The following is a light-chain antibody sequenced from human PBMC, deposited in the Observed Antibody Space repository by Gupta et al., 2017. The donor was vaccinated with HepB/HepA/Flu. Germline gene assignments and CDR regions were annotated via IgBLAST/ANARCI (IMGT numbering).Light chain of an antibody. Sequence: DIQMTQSPSSLSASVGDRVTITCRASQSISSYLNWYQQKPGKAPKLLIYAASSLQSGVPSRFSGSGSGTDFTLTISRLQPEDFATYYCQQRYSTFFAFGHGTKVDIK. J-gene: IGKJ3*01. CDR3: QQRYSTFFA. V-gene: IGKV1-39*01. CDR2: AAS. CDR1: QSISSY.